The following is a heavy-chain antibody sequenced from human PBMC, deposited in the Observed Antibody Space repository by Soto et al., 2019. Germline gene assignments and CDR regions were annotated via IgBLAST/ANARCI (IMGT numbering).Heavy chain of an antibody. V-gene: IGHV1-69*13. CDR1: GSTFSRYT. D-gene: IGHD3-22*01. CDR2: ITPMFGKP. J-gene: IGHJ6*02. Sequence: AASVKVSCKASGSTFSRYTINWVRQAPGQGLEWMGGITPMFGKPNYAQKFQGRVTITADESTSTGYMELRSLRSDDTAVYYCARDGALYDSSAYYFLYYGMDVWGQGTTVTVSS. CDR3: ARDGALYDSSAYYFLYYGMDV.